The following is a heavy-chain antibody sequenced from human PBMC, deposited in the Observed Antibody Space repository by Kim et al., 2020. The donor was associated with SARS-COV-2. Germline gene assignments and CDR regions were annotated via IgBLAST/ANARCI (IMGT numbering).Heavy chain of an antibody. CDR3: AREGAPWLRLPNLQPCGDV. J-gene: IGHJ6*02. Sequence: GRFTISRDNAKNTLYLQMNSLRAEDTAVYYCAREGAPWLRLPNLQPCGDVWGQGTTVTVSS. D-gene: IGHD5-12*01. V-gene: IGHV3-23*01.